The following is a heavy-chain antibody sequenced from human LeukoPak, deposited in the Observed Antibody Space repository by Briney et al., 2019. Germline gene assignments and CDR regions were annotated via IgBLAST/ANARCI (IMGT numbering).Heavy chain of an antibody. CDR2: IKQEGSEK. CDR1: GFTFSRYW. J-gene: IGHJ4*02. CDR3: ARYGDYTPYYFDY. D-gene: IGHD4-17*01. V-gene: IGHV3-7*01. Sequence: SGGSLRLSCAASGFTFSRYWMSWVRQAPGKGLEWVANIKQEGSEKYYVDSVKGRFTISRDNAKNSLYLHMNSLRAEDTAVYYCARYGDYTPYYFDYWGQGTLVTVPS.